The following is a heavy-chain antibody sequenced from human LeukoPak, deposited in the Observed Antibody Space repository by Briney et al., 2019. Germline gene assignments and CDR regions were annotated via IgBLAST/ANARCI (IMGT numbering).Heavy chain of an antibody. CDR3: ARVNYYGSGEYFDY. V-gene: IGHV4-31*03. CDR1: GGSISSGGYY. J-gene: IGHJ4*02. CDR2: IYYSGST. Sequence: SETLSLTCTVSGGSISSGGYYWGWIRQHPGKGLEWIGYIYYSGSTYYNPSLKSRVTISVDTSKNQFSLKLSSVTAADTAVYYCARVNYYGSGEYFDYWGQGTLVTVSS. D-gene: IGHD3-10*01.